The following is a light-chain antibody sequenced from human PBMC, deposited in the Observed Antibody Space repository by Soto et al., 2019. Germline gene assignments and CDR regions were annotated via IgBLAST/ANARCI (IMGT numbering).Light chain of an antibody. V-gene: IGKV1-5*03. CDR3: QQYNSYWT. Sequence: DLQMTQSPSTLSASVGDRVTITCRASQSISSWLAWYQQKQGKAPKLLIYKASSLESGVPSRFSGSGSGTEFTLTISSLQPDDFATYYCQQYNSYWTFGQGTKVEIK. CDR2: KAS. CDR1: QSISSW. J-gene: IGKJ1*01.